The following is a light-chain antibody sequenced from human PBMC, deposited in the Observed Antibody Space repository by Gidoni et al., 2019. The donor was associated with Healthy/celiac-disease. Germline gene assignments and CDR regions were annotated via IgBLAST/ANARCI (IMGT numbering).Light chain of an antibody. CDR3: SSYTSSSTYVV. J-gene: IGLJ2*01. CDR1: SSDVGGYNY. Sequence: QSALTQPASVSGSPGPSITLSCTGTSSDVGGYNYVSWYQQHPGKAPKLMIYEVSNRPSGVSNRFSGSKSGNTASLTISGLQAEDEADYYCSSYTSSSTYVVFGGGTKLTVL. CDR2: EVS. V-gene: IGLV2-14*01.